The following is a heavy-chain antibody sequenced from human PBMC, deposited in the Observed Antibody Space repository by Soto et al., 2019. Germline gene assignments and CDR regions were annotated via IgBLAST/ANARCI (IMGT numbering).Heavy chain of an antibody. CDR2: ISNNGDNT. Sequence: EVQLLESGGGAVQPGGTLKLSCVASGFTFSAYVMGWVRQIPGKGLECIVVISNNGDNTYYTDSVKGRFTVSRDNSKNTLYLQMNSPTAEDSAVYYCMTPLLTDILVVPGAGDHNPDLHVWGQGATVTVSS. CDR1: GFTFSAYV. D-gene: IGHD2-15*01. J-gene: IGHJ6*02. CDR3: MTPLLTDILVVPGAGDHNPDLHV. V-gene: IGHV3-23*01.